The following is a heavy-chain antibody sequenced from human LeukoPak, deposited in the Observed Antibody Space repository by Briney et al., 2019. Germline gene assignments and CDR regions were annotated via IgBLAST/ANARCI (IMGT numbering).Heavy chain of an antibody. V-gene: IGHV3-23*01. CDR2: FDTGFGT. CDR1: GFTFSTAS. Sequence: GGSLRLSCAASGFTFSTASLHWVRQAPGRGLEWVSAFDTGFGTYYPDSLKGRFTISRDNSKNTLFLQMNSLRAEDTAVYYCAKPPGYSYGSRRVGQYYFDYWGQGTLVTVSS. J-gene: IGHJ4*02. D-gene: IGHD5-18*01. CDR3: AKPPGYSYGSRRVGQYYFDY.